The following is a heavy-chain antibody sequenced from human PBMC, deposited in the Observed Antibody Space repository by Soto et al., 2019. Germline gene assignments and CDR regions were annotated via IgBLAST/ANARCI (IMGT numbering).Heavy chain of an antibody. CDR2: ISYDGTNK. CDR3: ASPRLSSDGTTPIDY. D-gene: IGHD1-1*01. V-gene: IGHV3-30-3*01. CDR1: GFTFSSYA. J-gene: IGHJ4*02. Sequence: QVQLVESGGGVVQPGRSLRLSCAASGFTFSSYAMHWVRQAPGKVLEWMAVISYDGTNKYYADSVKGRFTISRDNSKNTLYLQMNSLRTEDTAVYYCASPRLSSDGTTPIDYWGQGTLVTVSS.